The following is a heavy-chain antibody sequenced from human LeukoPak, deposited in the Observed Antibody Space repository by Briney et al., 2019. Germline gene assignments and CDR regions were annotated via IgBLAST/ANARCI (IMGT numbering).Heavy chain of an antibody. J-gene: IGHJ4*02. CDR3: AREYSSSSYDY. V-gene: IGHV1-18*01. CDR1: GYSFTTHG. D-gene: IGHD6-6*01. Sequence: ASVKVSCKASGYSFTTHGISWVRQAPGQGLEWMGWISSYSTYTTYAQKFQGRVTMTTDTSTSTGYLELRSLTSDDTAVYYCAREYSSSSYDYWGQGTLVTVSS. CDR2: ISSYSTYT.